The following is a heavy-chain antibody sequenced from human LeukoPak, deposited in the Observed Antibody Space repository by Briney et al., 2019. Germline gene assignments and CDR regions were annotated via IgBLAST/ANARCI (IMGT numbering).Heavy chain of an antibody. CDR2: IYHSGST. Sequence: SETLSLTCTVSGGSISSSSYYWGWIRQPPGKGLEWIGSIYHSGSTYYNPSLKSRVTISVDTSKNQFSLKLSSVTAADTAVYYCARVNHYYDSSGYTWGKFFDIWGQGTMVTVSS. V-gene: IGHV4-39*07. CDR1: GGSISSSSYY. J-gene: IGHJ3*02. D-gene: IGHD3-22*01. CDR3: ARVNHYYDSSGYTWGKFFDI.